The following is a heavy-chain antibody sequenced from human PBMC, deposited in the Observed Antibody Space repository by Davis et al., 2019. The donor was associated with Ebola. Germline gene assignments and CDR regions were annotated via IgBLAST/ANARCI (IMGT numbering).Heavy chain of an antibody. CDR1: GGSISSSSYY. V-gene: IGHV4-61*05. D-gene: IGHD6-19*01. Sequence: MPSETLSLTCTVSGGSISSSSYYWSWIRQPPGKGLEWIGYIYYSGSTNYNPSLKSRVTVSVDTSKTQFSLRLSSVTAADTAIFYCARHTNPWYSSGLGWFVSWGQGTLVAVSS. CDR3: ARHTNPWYSSGLGWFVS. J-gene: IGHJ5*01. CDR2: IYYSGST.